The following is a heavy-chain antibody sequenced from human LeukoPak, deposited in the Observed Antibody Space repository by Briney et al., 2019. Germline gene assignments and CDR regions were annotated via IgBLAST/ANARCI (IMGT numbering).Heavy chain of an antibody. CDR2: IYYSGST. V-gene: IGHV4-59*08. CDR3: ARSRGPFDY. CDR1: GGSISSYY. Sequence: SETLSLTCTVSGGSISSYYWSWIRQPPGRGLEWIGYIYYSGSTNYNPSLKSRVTISVDTSKNQFSLKLSSVTAADTAVYYCARSRGPFDYWGQGTLVTVSS. D-gene: IGHD3-10*01. J-gene: IGHJ4*02.